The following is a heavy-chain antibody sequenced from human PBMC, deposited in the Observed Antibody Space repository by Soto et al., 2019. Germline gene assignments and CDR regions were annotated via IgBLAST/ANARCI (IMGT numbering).Heavy chain of an antibody. CDR3: ARDTTTGYSSGWPY. CDR2: IYYSGST. J-gene: IGHJ4*02. D-gene: IGHD6-19*01. Sequence: SETLCVTCTVSGGSISSYYWSWIRKPPWKGLEWIGYIYYSGSTNYNPSLKSRVTISVDTSKNQFSLKLSSVTAADTAVYYCARDTTTGYSSGWPYWGQGTLVTVPQ. V-gene: IGHV4-59*01. CDR1: GGSISSYY.